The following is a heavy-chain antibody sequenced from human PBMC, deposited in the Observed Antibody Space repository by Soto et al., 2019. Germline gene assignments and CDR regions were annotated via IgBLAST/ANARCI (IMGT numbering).Heavy chain of an antibody. CDR2: TKPSAGST. J-gene: IGHJ4*02. Sequence: ASVKVTFKTSGFTFASYDMHWVRQAPGQGLEWMGITKPSAGSTTYAQKFQGRFTVTRDTSTTTVYMELSRLTSEDTAVYYCARYGGYSYGYDSWGQGTQVTVSS. CDR3: ARYGGYSYGYDS. D-gene: IGHD5-18*01. V-gene: IGHV1-46*01. CDR1: GFTFASYD.